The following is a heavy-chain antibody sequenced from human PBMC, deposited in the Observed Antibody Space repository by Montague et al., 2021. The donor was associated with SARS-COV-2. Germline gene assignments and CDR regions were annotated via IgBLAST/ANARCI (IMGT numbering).Heavy chain of an antibody. CDR2: VNQSGTT. J-gene: IGHJ3*02. Sequence: SETLSLTCATSGGSFSNYYWSWIRQPPGKGLEWIGEVNQSGTTIYNPSVKSGVTISEDASKNQFYLRLNSVTAADTAVYYCARGRRPGVVPGAGPAGRAFDIWGQGTTVTVSS. CDR3: ARGRRPGVVPGAGPAGRAFDI. CDR1: GGSFSNYY. D-gene: IGHD2-2*01. V-gene: IGHV4-34*01.